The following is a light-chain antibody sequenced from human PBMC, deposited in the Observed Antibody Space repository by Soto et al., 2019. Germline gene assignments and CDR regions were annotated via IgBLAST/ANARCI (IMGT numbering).Light chain of an antibody. CDR1: QSVSSGS. Sequence: IVLTQSPGTLSLSPGERATLSCRASQSVSSGSLAWYQQKPGQAPRPLIYAASSRATGIPDRFSGSGSGTDFTLTISRVEPEDFAVYYCQQYGRSPSTFGQGTRLEIK. J-gene: IGKJ5*01. CDR3: QQYGRSPST. CDR2: AAS. V-gene: IGKV3-20*01.